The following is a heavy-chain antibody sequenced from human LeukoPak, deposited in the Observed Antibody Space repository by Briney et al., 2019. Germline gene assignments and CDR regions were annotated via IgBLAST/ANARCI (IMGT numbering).Heavy chain of an antibody. CDR3: AKYRTTSAPPRNFDY. D-gene: IGHD1-14*01. J-gene: IGHJ4*02. CDR1: GFIFSSSA. V-gene: IGHV3-23*01. CDR2: ITDSGDGT. Sequence: GSLRLSCAASGFIFSSSAMSWVRQAPGKGLEWVSSITDSGDGTYYADSVKGRFTISRGDSKNTLYLQMNSLRAEDTAVYYCAKYRTTSAPPRNFDYWGQGTLVTVSS.